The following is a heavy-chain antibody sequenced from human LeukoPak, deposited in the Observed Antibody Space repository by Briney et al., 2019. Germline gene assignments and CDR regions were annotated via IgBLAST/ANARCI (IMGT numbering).Heavy chain of an antibody. CDR3: AELGITMIGGV. D-gene: IGHD3-10*02. CDR2: ISSSGSTI. Sequence: GGSLRLSCAASGFTFSSYEMSWVRQAPGKGLEWVSYISSSGSTIYYADSVKGRFTISRDNARNSLYLQMNSLRAEDTAVYYCAELGITMIGGVWGKGTTVTISS. J-gene: IGHJ6*04. CDR1: GFTFSSYE. V-gene: IGHV3-48*03.